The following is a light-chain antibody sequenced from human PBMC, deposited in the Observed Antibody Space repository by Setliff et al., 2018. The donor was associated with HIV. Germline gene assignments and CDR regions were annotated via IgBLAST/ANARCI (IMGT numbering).Light chain of an antibody. CDR2: YDT. V-gene: IGLV3-21*04. Sequence: SYELTQPPSVSVAPGKTARITCGGNNIGSKSVHWYQQKPGQAPVLVMHYDTNRPSGIPERFSGSNSGNTATLTISRVEAGDEADYYCQVWDSSSDHVCGTGTKV. J-gene: IGLJ1*01. CDR1: NIGSKS. CDR3: QVWDSSSDHV.